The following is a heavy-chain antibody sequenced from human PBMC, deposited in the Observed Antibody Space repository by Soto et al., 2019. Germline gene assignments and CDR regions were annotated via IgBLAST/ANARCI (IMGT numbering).Heavy chain of an antibody. D-gene: IGHD4-4*01. V-gene: IGHV3-23*01. J-gene: IGHJ6*02. CDR3: AKHTGDTVTTSIDV. Sequence: EVQLLESGGGLVQPGGSLRLSCEASGFTFSSYAMSWVRQAPGKGLEWVSGISGSGGSTNYAEPVKGRFTISRDNSKNTLYLQMNSLTAEDMAVYYCAKHTGDTVTTSIDVRGQGTTVTVSS. CDR1: GFTFSSYA. CDR2: ISGSGGST.